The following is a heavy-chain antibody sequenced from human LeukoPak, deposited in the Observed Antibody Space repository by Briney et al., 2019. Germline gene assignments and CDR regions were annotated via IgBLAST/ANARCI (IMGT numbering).Heavy chain of an antibody. D-gene: IGHD7-27*01. CDR2: ISSGDSPM. J-gene: IGHJ3*02. CDR1: GFTFSSYE. Sequence: GRSLRLSCAASGFTFSSYEMNWVRQAPGKGLEWMSYISSGDSPMYYADSVKGRFTISRDNAKNSLFLQMNSLRVEDTAIYYCARERGGEDAFDIWGQGTLVTVSS. V-gene: IGHV3-48*03. CDR3: ARERGGEDAFDI.